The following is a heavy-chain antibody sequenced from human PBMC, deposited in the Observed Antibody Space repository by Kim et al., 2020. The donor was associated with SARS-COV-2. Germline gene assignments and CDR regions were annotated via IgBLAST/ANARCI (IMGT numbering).Heavy chain of an antibody. CDR1: GFIFTNYA. Sequence: GGSLRLSCAASGFIFTNYAMSWVRQGPGKGLEWVSAISETGDYTYYADSVKGRFTISRDNAKNTLYVQLSSLRAEDTALYYCVKESRGASKGYCFDYWGQRTLLTVSS. V-gene: IGHV3-23*01. D-gene: IGHD2-2*01. J-gene: IGHJ4*02. CDR3: VKESRGASKGYCFDY. CDR2: ISETGDYT.